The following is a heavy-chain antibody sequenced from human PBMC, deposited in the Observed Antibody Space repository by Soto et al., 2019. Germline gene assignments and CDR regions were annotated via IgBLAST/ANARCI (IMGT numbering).Heavy chain of an antibody. CDR1: GGSISSGGYY. CDR2: IYYSGST. Sequence: PSETLSLTCTVSGGSISSGGYYWSWIRQHPGKGLEWIGYIYYSGSTYYNPSLKSRVTISVDTSKNKFSLKLSSVTDADTAVYYCARGFDWLFPNWFDPWGQGTLVTVSS. CDR3: ARGFDWLFPNWFDP. V-gene: IGHV4-31*03. J-gene: IGHJ5*02. D-gene: IGHD3-9*01.